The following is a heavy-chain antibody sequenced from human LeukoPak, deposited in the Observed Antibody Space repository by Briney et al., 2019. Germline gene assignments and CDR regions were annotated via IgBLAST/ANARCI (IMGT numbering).Heavy chain of an antibody. V-gene: IGHV4-39*01. Sequence: SETLSLTCTVSSVSINSSTYYWGWIRQPPGKGLEWIGNISYSGSTFYNPSLKSRVTISVDTSKTQFSLKLSSVTAADTAVYYCARTRYYYNSRSYGAPYYFDYWGQGTLVTVSS. CDR1: SVSINSSTYY. D-gene: IGHD3-10*01. CDR3: ARTRYYYNSRSYGAPYYFDY. J-gene: IGHJ4*02. CDR2: ISYSGST.